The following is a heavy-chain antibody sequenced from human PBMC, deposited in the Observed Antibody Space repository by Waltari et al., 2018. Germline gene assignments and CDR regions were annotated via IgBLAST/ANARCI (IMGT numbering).Heavy chain of an antibody. CDR3: ARLTTSVGLF. Sequence: EVQLLESGGGLVQPGGSLRLSCAASGFTFSTYAMTWVRQAPGKGREWGSAISGSGDTIYYADSVKGRFTISRDNSKNTLYLQMNSLRAEDTAVYHCARLTTSVGLFWGQGTLVTVSS. CDR2: ISGSGDTI. J-gene: IGHJ4*02. V-gene: IGHV3-23*01. D-gene: IGHD4-17*01. CDR1: GFTFSTYA.